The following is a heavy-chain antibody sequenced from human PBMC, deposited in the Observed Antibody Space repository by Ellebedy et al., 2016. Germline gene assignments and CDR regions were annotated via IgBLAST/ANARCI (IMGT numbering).Heavy chain of an antibody. D-gene: IGHD1-26*01. CDR2: ISAYNGNT. V-gene: IGHV1-18*01. J-gene: IGHJ5*02. Sequence: ASVKVSXXASGYTFTSHGISWVRQAPGQGLEWMGWISAYNGNTNYAQKLQGRVTMTTDTSTSTAYMELRTLRFDDTAVYYCARDTRDGVGSSEAYYDPWGQGTLVTVSS. CDR1: GYTFTSHG. CDR3: ARDTRDGVGSSEAYYDP.